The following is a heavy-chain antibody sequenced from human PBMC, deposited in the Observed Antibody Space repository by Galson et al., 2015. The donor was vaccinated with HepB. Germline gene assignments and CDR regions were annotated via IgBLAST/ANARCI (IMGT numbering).Heavy chain of an antibody. Sequence: PALVKPTQTLTLTCTFSGFSLSTSGMCVSWIRQPPGKALEWLALIDWDDDKYYSTSLKTRLTISKDTSKNQVVLTMTNMDPVDTATYYCARSISGSYYGCYYGMDVWGQGTTVTVSS. CDR3: ARSISGSYYGCYYGMDV. CDR2: IDWDDDK. D-gene: IGHD1-26*01. CDR1: GFSLSTSGMC. V-gene: IGHV2-70*01. J-gene: IGHJ6*02.